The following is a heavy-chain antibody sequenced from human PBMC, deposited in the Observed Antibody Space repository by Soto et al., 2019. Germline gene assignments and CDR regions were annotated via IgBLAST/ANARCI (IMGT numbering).Heavy chain of an antibody. CDR2: SRTKVNSYTT. Sequence: EVQLVESGGGLVQPGGSLRLSCAASGFTFSDHYMDWVRQAPGKGLEWLGRSRTKVNSYTTEYAASVKGRFTISRDDSENSLYLQMNSLKTEDTAVYYCARESRVVVALDYWGQGTLVTVSS. D-gene: IGHD5-12*01. V-gene: IGHV3-72*01. J-gene: IGHJ4*02. CDR3: ARESRVVVALDY. CDR1: GFTFSDHY.